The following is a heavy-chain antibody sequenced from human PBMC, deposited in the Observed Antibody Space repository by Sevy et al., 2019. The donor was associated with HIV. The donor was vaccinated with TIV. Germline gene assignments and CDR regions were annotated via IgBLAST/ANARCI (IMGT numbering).Heavy chain of an antibody. CDR3: ARRNDFDI. Sequence: SETLSLTCTVSGGSINSDHWNWIRQPPGKGLEWIGYVYYTGGTNYNPSLKNRVTISLDRTKNQFTIKLTSVTAADTAVYYWARRNDFDIWGQWTMVTVSS. CDR2: VYYTGGT. CDR1: GGSINSDH. V-gene: IGHV4-59*08. J-gene: IGHJ3*02.